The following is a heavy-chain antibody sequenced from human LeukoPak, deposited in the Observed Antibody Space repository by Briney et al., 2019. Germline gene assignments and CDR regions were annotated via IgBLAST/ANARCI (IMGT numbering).Heavy chain of an antibody. CDR2: ISNTGSTT. V-gene: IGHV3-48*03. CDR1: GFTFSSYE. Sequence: GGSLRLSCAASGFTFSSYEMNWVRQAPGKGLEWVSGISNTGSTTYYADSVRGRFTISRDNAKNTLYLQMNSLRAEDTAVYYCAKDSKIVGATFRSYHYMDVWGKGTAVTVSS. CDR3: AKDSKIVGATFRSYHYMDV. D-gene: IGHD1-26*01. J-gene: IGHJ6*03.